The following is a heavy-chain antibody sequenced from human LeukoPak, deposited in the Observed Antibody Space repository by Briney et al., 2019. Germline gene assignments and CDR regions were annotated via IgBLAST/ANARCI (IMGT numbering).Heavy chain of an antibody. D-gene: IGHD1-26*01. V-gene: IGHV3-30*03. CDR1: GFTFSSYG. J-gene: IGHJ4*02. Sequence: GGSLRLSCAASGFTFSSYGMHWVRQAPGKGLEWVAVISYDGSNKYYADPVKGRFTISRDNAKNSLYLQMDSLRAEDTAVYYCARDRGSYSYFDYWGQGTLVTVSS. CDR3: ARDRGSYSYFDY. CDR2: ISYDGSNK.